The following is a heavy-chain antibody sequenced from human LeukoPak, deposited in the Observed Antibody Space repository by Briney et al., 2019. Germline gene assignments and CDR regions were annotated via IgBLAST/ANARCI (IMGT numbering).Heavy chain of an antibody. D-gene: IGHD1-26*01. CDR3: ARTPRSGSYLAY. CDR2: ISAYNGNT. J-gene: IGHJ4*02. CDR1: GYTFTSYG. V-gene: IGHV1-18*01. Sequence: ASVKVSCKASGYTFTSYGISWVRQAPGQGLEGMGWISAYNGNTNYAQKLQGRVTMTTDTSTSTAYMELRSLRSDDTAVYYCARTPRSGSYLAYWGQGTLVTVSS.